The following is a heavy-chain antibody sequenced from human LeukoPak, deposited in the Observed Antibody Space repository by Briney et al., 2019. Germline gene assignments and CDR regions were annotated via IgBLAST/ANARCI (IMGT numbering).Heavy chain of an antibody. V-gene: IGHV1-3*03. CDR1: GYTFTSYA. D-gene: IGHD6-13*01. J-gene: IGHJ5*02. CDR3: ARLYSSSWYTWFDP. Sequence: ASVKVSCKASGYTFTSYAMHWVRQAPGQRLEWMGWINAGNGNTKYSQEFQGRVTITRDTSASTAYMELSSLRSEDMAVYYCARLYSSSWYTWFDPWGQGTLVTVSS. CDR2: INAGNGNT.